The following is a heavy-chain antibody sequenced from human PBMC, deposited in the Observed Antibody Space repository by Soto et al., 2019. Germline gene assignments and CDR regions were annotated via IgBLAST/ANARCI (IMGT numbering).Heavy chain of an antibody. V-gene: IGHV4-61*08. Sequence: SETLSLTCTVSGGSISSGDYYWSWIRQPPGKGLEWIGYIYHSGTTSYNPSLESRVTISVDTSKNQFSLKLSSVTAADTAVYFCARRREMYYYDNSAYYAHWGQGTLVTVSS. D-gene: IGHD3-22*01. CDR3: ARRREMYYYDNSAYYAH. J-gene: IGHJ4*02. CDR1: GGSISSGDYY. CDR2: IYHSGTT.